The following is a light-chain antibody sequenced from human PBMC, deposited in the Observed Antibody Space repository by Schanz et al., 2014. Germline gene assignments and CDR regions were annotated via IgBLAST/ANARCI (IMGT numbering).Light chain of an antibody. V-gene: IGLV2-11*01. J-gene: IGLJ2*01. CDR2: DVS. CDR3: CSYAGSYTVV. Sequence: QSALTQPPSASGSPGQSVTISCTGTSSDVGGYNYVSWYQQYPGKAPKLMIYDVSKRPSGVPDRFSGSKSGNTASLTISGLQAEDEADYYCCSYAGSYTVVFGGGTKLTVL. CDR1: SSDVGGYNY.